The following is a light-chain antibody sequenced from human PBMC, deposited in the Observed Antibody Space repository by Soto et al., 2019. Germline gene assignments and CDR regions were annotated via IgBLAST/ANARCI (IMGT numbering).Light chain of an antibody. Sequence: QSVLTQPPSLSGAPGQRVTISCTGSRSNIGAGYDVHWYQHLPGTAPKVLIFDNSNRPSGVPDRFSGSKSGTSASLAITGLQAEDEAVYYCHSYDVSLRRPVFGGGTKLTVL. CDR1: RSNIGAGYD. V-gene: IGLV1-40*01. CDR3: HSYDVSLRRPV. J-gene: IGLJ2*01. CDR2: DNS.